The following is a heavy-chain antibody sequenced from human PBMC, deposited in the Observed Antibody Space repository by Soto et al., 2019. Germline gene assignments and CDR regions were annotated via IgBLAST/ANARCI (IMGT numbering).Heavy chain of an antibody. D-gene: IGHD1-26*01. V-gene: IGHV1-8*01. CDR3: ARAAGSGSYYLYSYYYYYGMDV. CDR2: MNPNSGNT. J-gene: IGHJ6*02. Sequence: GASVKVSCKASGYTFTSYDINWVRQATGQGLEWMGWMNPNSGNTGYAQKFQGRVTMTRNTSISTAYMELSSLRSEDTAVYYCARAAGSGSYYLYSYYYYYGMDVWGQGTTVTVSS. CDR1: GYTFTSYD.